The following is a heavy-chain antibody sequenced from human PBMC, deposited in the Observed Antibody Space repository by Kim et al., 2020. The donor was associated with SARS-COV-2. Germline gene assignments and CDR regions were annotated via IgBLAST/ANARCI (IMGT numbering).Heavy chain of an antibody. CDR2: IYHSGST. D-gene: IGHD3-9*01. Sequence: SETLSLTCAVSGGYISSSNWWSWVRQPPGKWLEWIGAIYHSGSTNYNPSLKSRVTISVDNSKNQFSLKLSSLTAADTAVYYCASKGWMRDTPPYYDILTGPTKGWFDPWGQGTLVTVSS. J-gene: IGHJ5*02. V-gene: IGHV4-4*02. CDR1: GGYISSSNW. CDR3: ASKGWMRDTPPYYDILTGPTKGWFDP.